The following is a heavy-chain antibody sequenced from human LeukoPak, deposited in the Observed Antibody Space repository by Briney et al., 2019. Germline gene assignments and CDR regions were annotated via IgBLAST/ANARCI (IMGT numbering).Heavy chain of an antibody. J-gene: IGHJ3*02. CDR1: GGSISSGGYS. CDR3: ATGKQTYYYDSSGYQDAFDI. V-gene: IGHV4-30-4*07. D-gene: IGHD3-22*01. CDR2: IYYSGST. Sequence: TLSLTCAVSGGSISSGGYSWSWIRQPPGKGLEWIGYIYYSGSTYYNPSLKSRVTISVDTSKNQFSLKLSSVTAADTAVYYCATGKQTYYYDSSGYQDAFDIWGQGTMVTVSS.